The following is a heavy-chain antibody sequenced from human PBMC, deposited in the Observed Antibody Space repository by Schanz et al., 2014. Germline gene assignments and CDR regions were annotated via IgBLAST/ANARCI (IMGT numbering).Heavy chain of an antibody. V-gene: IGHV3-23*04. CDR1: GFTFSRYW. CDR3: ARENLNWEAFDI. J-gene: IGHJ3*02. D-gene: IGHD7-27*01. CDR2: ISGSGGST. Sequence: EVQLVESGGGLVQPGGSLRLSCAASGFTFSRYWMSWVRQAPGKGLEWVSGISGSGGSTYYADSVKGRFTISRDNSKNTLYLQLNSLRAEDTAVYYCARENLNWEAFDIWGQGTVVTVSS.